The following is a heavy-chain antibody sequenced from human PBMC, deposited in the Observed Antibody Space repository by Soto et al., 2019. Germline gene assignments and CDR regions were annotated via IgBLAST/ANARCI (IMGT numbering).Heavy chain of an antibody. Sequence: SVKVSCKASGYTFTSYDISWVRQAPGQGPEWMGGIIPIFGTANYAQKFQGRVTITADESTSTAYMELSSLRSEDTAVYYCARGPTMILAFDIWGQGTMVTVSS. J-gene: IGHJ3*02. V-gene: IGHV1-69*13. CDR2: IIPIFGTA. CDR1: GYTFTSYD. D-gene: IGHD3-22*01. CDR3: ARGPTMILAFDI.